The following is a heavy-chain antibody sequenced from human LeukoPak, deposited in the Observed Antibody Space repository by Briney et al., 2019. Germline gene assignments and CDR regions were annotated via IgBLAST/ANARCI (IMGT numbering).Heavy chain of an antibody. Sequence: ALVRLCCKASGYTFTTYVTIWVRQSPRQRLEGMGWISAYNGNTNYAKKLQGRGTMTTDTSTSTAYMELRSLRSDDTAVYYCARSEQWLPKDYWGQGTLVTVSS. D-gene: IGHD6-19*01. V-gene: IGHV1-18*04. J-gene: IGHJ4*02. CDR2: ISAYNGNT. CDR3: ARSEQWLPKDY. CDR1: GYTFTTYV.